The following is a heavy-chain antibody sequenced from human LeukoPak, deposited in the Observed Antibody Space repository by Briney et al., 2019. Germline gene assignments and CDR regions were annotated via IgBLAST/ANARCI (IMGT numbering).Heavy chain of an antibody. CDR3: ARGRGLGDY. Sequence: SETLSLTCTVSGGSISSYYWSWIRQPPGKGLEWIGCIHHSGSTNYNPSLKSRVTISLDTSKNQFSLKLSSVTAADTAVYYCARGRGLGDYWGQGTLVTVSS. CDR1: GGSISSYY. D-gene: IGHD3-10*01. CDR2: IHHSGST. J-gene: IGHJ4*02. V-gene: IGHV4-59*01.